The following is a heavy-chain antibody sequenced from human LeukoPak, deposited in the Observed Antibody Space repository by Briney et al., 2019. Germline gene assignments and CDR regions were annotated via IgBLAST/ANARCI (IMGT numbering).Heavy chain of an antibody. CDR2: ISWNSGSI. Sequence: PGGSLRLSCAASGFTFDDYAMHWVRQAPGKGLEWVSGISWNSGSIGYADSVKGRFTISRDNAKNSLYLQMNSLRAEDTAVYYCASEPLSTTWGQGTLVTVSS. D-gene: IGHD2-2*01. CDR1: GFTFDDYA. V-gene: IGHV3-9*01. J-gene: IGHJ5*02. CDR3: ASEPLSTT.